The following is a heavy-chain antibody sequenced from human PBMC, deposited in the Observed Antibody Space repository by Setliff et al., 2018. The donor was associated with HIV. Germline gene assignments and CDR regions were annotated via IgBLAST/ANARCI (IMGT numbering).Heavy chain of an antibody. V-gene: IGHV5-51*01. CDR1: GYIFGLYW. CDR2: IYPGDSDT. J-gene: IGHJ4*02. D-gene: IGHD5-12*01. Sequence: GESLKISCKGSGYIFGLYWIAWVRQMPGKGLEWMGIIYPGDSDTKYSPSFQGQVTISADKSISTAYLQWSSLKASDTAMYYCARHGGYNPLDYWGQGTLVTVSS. CDR3: ARHGGYNPLDY.